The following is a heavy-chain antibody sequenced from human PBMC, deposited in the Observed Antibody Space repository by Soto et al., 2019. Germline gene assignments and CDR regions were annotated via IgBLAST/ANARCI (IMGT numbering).Heavy chain of an antibody. J-gene: IGHJ6*02. V-gene: IGHV3-30*18. Sequence: GGSLRLSCAASGFTFSSYGMHWVRQAPGNGLEWVAVISYDGSNKYYADSVKGRFTISRDNSKKTRYLQMNSLRAEDTAVYYCAKDARRWVQWEHSSYGMDVWGQGTTVTVSS. CDR3: AKDARRWVQWEHSSYGMDV. CDR2: ISYDGSNK. CDR1: GFTFSSYG. D-gene: IGHD1-26*01.